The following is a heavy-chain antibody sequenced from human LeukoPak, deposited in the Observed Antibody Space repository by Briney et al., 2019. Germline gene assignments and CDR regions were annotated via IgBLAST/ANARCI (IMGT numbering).Heavy chain of an antibody. D-gene: IGHD3-22*01. Sequence: GGTLRLSCAASGFTFSSYGMSWVRQAPGKGLEWVSSISSSSSYVYYADSVKGRFTISRDNAKNSLYLQMNSLRAEDTAVYYCARAPWDSSGSDAFDIWGQGTMVTVSS. V-gene: IGHV3-21*01. CDR2: ISSSSSYV. J-gene: IGHJ3*02. CDR3: ARAPWDSSGSDAFDI. CDR1: GFTFSSYG.